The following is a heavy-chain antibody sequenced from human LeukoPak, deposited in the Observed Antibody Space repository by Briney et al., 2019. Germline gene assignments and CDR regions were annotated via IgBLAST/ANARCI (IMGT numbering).Heavy chain of an antibody. V-gene: IGHV1-3*01. CDR1: GYTFTSYA. Sequence: ASVKVSCKASGYTFTSYAMHWVRQAPGQRLEWMGWINAGNGNTKYSQKFQGRVTITRDTSASTAYTELSSLRSDDTAVYYCARTPADYTGGADVGAKGPRVPVSS. CDR2: INAGNGNT. D-gene: IGHD4-11*01. CDR3: ARTPADYTGGADV. J-gene: IGHJ6*04.